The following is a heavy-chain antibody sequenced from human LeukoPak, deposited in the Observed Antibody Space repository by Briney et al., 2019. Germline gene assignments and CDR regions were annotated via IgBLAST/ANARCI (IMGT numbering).Heavy chain of an antibody. CDR1: GFTFSSYS. J-gene: IGHJ6*02. Sequence: GGSLRLSCAASGFTFSSYSMNWVRQAPGKGLEWVSSISSSSRYIYYADSVKGRFTISRDNAKNSLYLQMNSLRAEDTAVYYCAREHVVVVPAANSYGMDVWGQGTTVTVSS. D-gene: IGHD2-2*01. CDR2: ISSSSRYI. CDR3: AREHVVVVPAANSYGMDV. V-gene: IGHV3-21*01.